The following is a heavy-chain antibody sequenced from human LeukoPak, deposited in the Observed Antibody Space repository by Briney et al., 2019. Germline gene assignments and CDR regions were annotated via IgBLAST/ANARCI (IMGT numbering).Heavy chain of an antibody. Sequence: GGCLRLSCAASGFTVSSNYMSWVRQAPGKGLEWVSVIYSGGSTYYADSVKGRFTISRDNSKNTLYLQMNSLRAEDTAVYYCARRGLDYYDMDVWGKGTTVTVSS. CDR2: IYSGGST. CDR3: ARRGLDYYDMDV. J-gene: IGHJ6*03. V-gene: IGHV3-53*01. CDR1: GFTVSSNY.